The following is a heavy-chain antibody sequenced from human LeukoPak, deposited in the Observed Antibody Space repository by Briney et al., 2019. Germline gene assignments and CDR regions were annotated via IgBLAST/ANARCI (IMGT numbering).Heavy chain of an antibody. D-gene: IGHD5-12*01. V-gene: IGHV3-20*04. CDR2: INWNGGST. CDR3: ARDPNKWPQYYYYYYMDV. J-gene: IGHJ6*03. CDR1: GFSFDDYG. Sequence: PGGSLRLSCAASGFSFDDYGMSWVRQALGKGLEWVSGINWNGGSTGYADSVKGRFTISRDNAKNSLYLQMNSLRAEDTAVYYCARDPNKWPQYYYYYYMDVWGKGTTVTVSS.